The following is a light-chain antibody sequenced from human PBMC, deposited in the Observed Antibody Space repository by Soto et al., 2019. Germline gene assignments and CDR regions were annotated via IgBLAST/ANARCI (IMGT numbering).Light chain of an antibody. CDR3: QQYSSSSLT. CDR2: GAS. CDR1: QSISNNY. J-gene: IGKJ4*01. Sequence: EIVLTQSPATLSLSPGESATLSCRASQSISNNYLAWYQQKLGQAPRLLISGASTRATGIPDRFSGSGSGTDFTLRISRLEPEDFAVYFCQQYSSSSLTFGGGTKVEIK. V-gene: IGKV3-20*01.